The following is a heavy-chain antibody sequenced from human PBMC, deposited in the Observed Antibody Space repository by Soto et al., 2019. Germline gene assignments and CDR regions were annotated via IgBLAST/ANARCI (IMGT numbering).Heavy chain of an antibody. D-gene: IGHD3-3*01. V-gene: IGHV3-48*03. CDR2: ISSSGSTI. Sequence: PGGSLRLSCAASGFTFSSYEMNWVRQAPGKGLEWVSYISSSGSTIYYADSVKGRFTISRDNAKNSLYLQMNSLRAEDTAVYYCARGSNYDFWSGYFNYYYYYGMDVWGQGTTVTVSS. J-gene: IGHJ6*02. CDR1: GFTFSSYE. CDR3: ARGSNYDFWSGYFNYYYYYGMDV.